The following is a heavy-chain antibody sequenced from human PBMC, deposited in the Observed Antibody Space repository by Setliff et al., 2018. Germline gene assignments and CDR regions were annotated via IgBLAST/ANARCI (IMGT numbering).Heavy chain of an antibody. J-gene: IGHJ5*02. Sequence: VASVKVSCKTSGFTFTTFYIHWVRQAPGQGLEWMMMINPNGDRTTYAQKFQGRFTISRDNATNSLYLQMNSLRAEDTAVYYCARGNFYYFDRTGRGPNWFDPWGQGTLVTVSS. D-gene: IGHD3-22*01. CDR3: ARGNFYYFDRTGRGPNWFDP. V-gene: IGHV1-46*03. CDR1: GFTFTTFY. CDR2: INPNGDRT.